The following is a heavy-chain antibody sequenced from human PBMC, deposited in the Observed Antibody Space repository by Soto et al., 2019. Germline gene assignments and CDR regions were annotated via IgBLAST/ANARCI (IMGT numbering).Heavy chain of an antibody. J-gene: IGHJ4*02. CDR1: GSTFSSYA. CDR3: ANRRWDDSSPFDY. Sequence: PGGSVRLSCAASGSTFSSYAMSWVRQAPGKGLEWVSAISGSGGSTYYADSVKGRFTISRDNSKNTLYLQMNSLRAEDTAVYYCANRRWDDSSPFDYWGQGTLVTVSS. D-gene: IGHD3-22*01. V-gene: IGHV3-23*01. CDR2: ISGSGGST.